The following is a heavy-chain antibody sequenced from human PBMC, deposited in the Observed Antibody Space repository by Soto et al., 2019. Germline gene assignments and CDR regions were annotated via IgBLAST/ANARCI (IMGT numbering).Heavy chain of an antibody. CDR1: GLSASTNF. Sequence: QLVESGGGLIQPGESLKLSCAASGLSASTNFMSWVRQAPGKGLEWLAVIYSGGKTFYADSVKGRFTISKDNSKNTLSLQMNSLRAEDTAVYYCTRDAPGERPYYFYYYGMDVWGQGTTVTVSS. CDR3: TRDAPGERPYYFYYYGMDV. J-gene: IGHJ6*02. CDR2: IYSGGKT. V-gene: IGHV3-53*01.